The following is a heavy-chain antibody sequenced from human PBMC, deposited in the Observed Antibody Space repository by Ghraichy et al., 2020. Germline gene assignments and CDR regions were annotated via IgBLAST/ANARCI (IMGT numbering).Heavy chain of an antibody. Sequence: LSLTCAASRLTFSNYAMHWVRQAPGKGLEWVAVVSYDGSTKYYADSVKGRFTISRDNSKNSVYLQMNSLRAVDTAVYYCAKHDYGDFYYFDLWGRGTLVTVSS. CDR1: RLTFSNYA. CDR3: AKHDYGDFYYFDL. V-gene: IGHV3-30*18. J-gene: IGHJ2*01. D-gene: IGHD4-17*01. CDR2: VSYDGSTK.